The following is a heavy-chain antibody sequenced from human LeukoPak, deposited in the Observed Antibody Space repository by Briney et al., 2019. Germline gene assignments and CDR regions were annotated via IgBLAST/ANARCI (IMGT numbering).Heavy chain of an antibody. J-gene: IGHJ5*02. CDR2: INHSGST. Sequence: SETLSLTCAVYGGSFSGYYWSWIRQPPGKGLEWIGEINHSGSTNYNPSLKSRVTISVDTSKNQFSLKLSSVTAADTAVYYCARDPVSGSYYVDWFDPWGQGTLVTVSS. CDR1: GGSFSGYY. D-gene: IGHD1-26*01. CDR3: ARDPVSGSYYVDWFDP. V-gene: IGHV4-34*01.